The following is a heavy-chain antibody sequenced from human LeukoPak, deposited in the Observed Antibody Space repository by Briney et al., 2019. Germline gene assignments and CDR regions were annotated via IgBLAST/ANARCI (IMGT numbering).Heavy chain of an antibody. CDR3: TTVLGQWLVFDY. J-gene: IGHJ4*02. CDR2: IKSKTDGGTT. CDR1: GFTFSNAW. D-gene: IGHD6-19*01. Sequence: GGSLRLSCAASGFTFSNAWMSWVRQAPGKGLEWVGRIKSKTDGGTTDYAAPVKGRFTISRDDSKNTLYLQMNSLKTEDTAAYYCTTVLGQWLVFDYWGQGTLVTVSS. V-gene: IGHV3-15*01.